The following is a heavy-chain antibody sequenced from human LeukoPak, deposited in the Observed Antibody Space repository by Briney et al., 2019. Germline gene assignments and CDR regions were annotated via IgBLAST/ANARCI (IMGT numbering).Heavy chain of an antibody. Sequence: GGSLRLSCAAFGFTVNSNDMSWVRQAPGKGLEWVSVIFSGGSTYHADSVKGRFTISRDNSKNTLYLQMNSLRVDDTSVYYCARNRYYGLDVWGQGTTVNVSS. CDR3: ARNRYYGLDV. CDR1: GFTVNSND. V-gene: IGHV3-66*02. CDR2: IFSGGST. J-gene: IGHJ6*02.